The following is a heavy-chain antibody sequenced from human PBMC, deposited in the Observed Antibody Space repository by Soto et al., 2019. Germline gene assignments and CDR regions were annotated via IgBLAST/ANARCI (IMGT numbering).Heavy chain of an antibody. Sequence: SETLSLTCTVSGGSISSGGYYWSWIRQHPGKGLEWIGYIYYSGSTYYNPSLKSRVIISVDTSKNQFSLKLSSVTAADTAVYYCARVADYGGNFWFDPWGQGTLVTVS. CDR2: IYYSGST. V-gene: IGHV4-31*03. CDR3: ARVADYGGNFWFDP. CDR1: GGSISSGGYY. D-gene: IGHD4-17*01. J-gene: IGHJ5*02.